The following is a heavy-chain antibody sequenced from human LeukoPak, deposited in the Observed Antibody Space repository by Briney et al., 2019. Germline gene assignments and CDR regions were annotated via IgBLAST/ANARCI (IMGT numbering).Heavy chain of an antibody. D-gene: IGHD3-10*01. CDR2: FDPEDGET. J-gene: IGHJ6*03. CDR3: ARVKRYGSGSYYTGYYYMDV. Sequence: ASVKVSCKVSGYTLTELSMHWVRQAPGKGLEWMGGFDPEDGETIYAQKFRGRVTITADESTSTAYMELSSLRSEDTAVYYCARVKRYGSGSYYTGYYYMDVWGKGTTVTISS. CDR1: GYTLTELS. V-gene: IGHV1-24*01.